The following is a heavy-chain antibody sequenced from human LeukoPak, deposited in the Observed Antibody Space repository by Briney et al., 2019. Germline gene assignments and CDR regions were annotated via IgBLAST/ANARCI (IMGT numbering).Heavy chain of an antibody. CDR2: ISGDGGST. D-gene: IGHD2-15*01. V-gene: IGHV3-43*02. Sequence: GGSLRLSCAASGFTFDDYAMHWVRQAPGKGLEWVSLISGDGGSTYYADSVKGRFTISRDNSKNSLYLQMNSLRTEDTALYYCAQDRPSAYGGYCSGGSCYGNWFDPWGQGTLVTVSS. CDR1: GFTFDDYA. J-gene: IGHJ5*02. CDR3: AQDRPSAYGGYCSGGSCYGNWFDP.